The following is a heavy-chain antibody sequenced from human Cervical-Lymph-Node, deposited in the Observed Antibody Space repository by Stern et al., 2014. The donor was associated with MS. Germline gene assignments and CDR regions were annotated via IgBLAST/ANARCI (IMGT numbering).Heavy chain of an antibody. D-gene: IGHD3-16*01. CDR1: GFTFSSYG. V-gene: IGHV3-23*04. CDR2: ITASGGDT. Sequence: EVQLVESGGGLVQPGGSLRLSCAASGFTFSSYGFSWVRQAPGKGLEWVSAITASGGDTDHADSVQGRFTISRDNSKNTLHLQMNSLRAEDTAVYYCAKGAGQNRSGGGYFDYGGQGTLVTVSS. CDR3: AKGAGQNRSGGGYFDY. J-gene: IGHJ4*02.